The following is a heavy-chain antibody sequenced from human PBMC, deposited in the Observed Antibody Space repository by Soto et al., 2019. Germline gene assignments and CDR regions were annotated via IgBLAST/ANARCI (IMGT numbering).Heavy chain of an antibody. CDR3: TTGGVRPGRFDP. CDR1: GFTFSSYA. J-gene: IGHJ5*02. Sequence: GGSLRLSCVVSGFTFSSYAMSWVRQAPGKGLEWVSAISGSGGSIYYADSVKGRFTISRDNSKNTLYLQMNSLKTEDTAVYYCTTGGVRPGRFDPWGQGTLVTVSS. CDR2: ISGSGGSI. V-gene: IGHV3-23*01. D-gene: IGHD1-26*01.